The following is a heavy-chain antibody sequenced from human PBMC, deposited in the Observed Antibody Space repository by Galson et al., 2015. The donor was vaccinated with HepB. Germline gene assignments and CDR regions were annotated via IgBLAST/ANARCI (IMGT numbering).Heavy chain of an antibody. D-gene: IGHD6-19*01. CDR1: SVSISSSGYY. Sequence: TLSLTCAVSSVSISSSGYYWVWIRQPPGKGLEWIGNFYYGGTTYYNPSFKSRVTISGDTSKNQVSLKLTSVTATDTAVYYCARRRGDSSMFDPWGQGTLVTVSS. CDR3: ARRRGDSSMFDP. V-gene: IGHV4-39*01. CDR2: FYYGGTT. J-gene: IGHJ5*02.